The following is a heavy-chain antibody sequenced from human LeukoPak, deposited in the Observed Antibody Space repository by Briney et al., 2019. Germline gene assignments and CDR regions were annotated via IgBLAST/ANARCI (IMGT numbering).Heavy chain of an antibody. J-gene: IGHJ3*02. CDR2: ISAYNGNT. V-gene: IGHV1-18*01. CDR1: GYTFTSYG. CDR3: ARGALRYFDWLAGPEVGVGDAFDI. Sequence: ASVKVSCKASGYTFTSYGISWVRQAPGQGLEWMGWISAYNGNTNYAQKLQGRVTMTADTSTSTAYMELRSLRYDDTAVYYCARGALRYFDWLAGPEVGVGDAFDIWGQGTMVTVSS. D-gene: IGHD3-9*01.